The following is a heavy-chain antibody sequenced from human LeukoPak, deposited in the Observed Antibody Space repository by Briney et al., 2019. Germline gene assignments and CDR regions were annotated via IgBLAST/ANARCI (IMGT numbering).Heavy chain of an antibody. Sequence: SVKVSCKASGGTFSSYAISWVRQAPGQGLEWMGGIIPIFGTANYAQKFQGRVTINPDESTSTAYMELSSLRFEDTAVYYCARSYCSSTSCRGGTGLGGYYYYYYMNVRGKGTTVTVSS. D-gene: IGHD2-2*01. CDR2: IIPIFGTA. V-gene: IGHV1-69*01. CDR1: GGTFSSYA. J-gene: IGHJ6*03. CDR3: ARSYCSSTSCRGGTGLGGYYYYYYMNV.